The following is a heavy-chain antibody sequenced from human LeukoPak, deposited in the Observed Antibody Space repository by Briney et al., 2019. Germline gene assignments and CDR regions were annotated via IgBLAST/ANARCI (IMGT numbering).Heavy chain of an antibody. Sequence: PGGSLRLSCAASGFTVSSNYMSWVRQAPGKGLERVSVIYSGGSTYYADSVKGRFTISRDNSKNTLYLQMNSLRAEDTAVYYCARAGPAAGIDYWGQGALVTVSS. D-gene: IGHD6-13*01. CDR2: IYSGGST. CDR1: GFTVSSNY. J-gene: IGHJ4*02. CDR3: ARAGPAAGIDY. V-gene: IGHV3-53*01.